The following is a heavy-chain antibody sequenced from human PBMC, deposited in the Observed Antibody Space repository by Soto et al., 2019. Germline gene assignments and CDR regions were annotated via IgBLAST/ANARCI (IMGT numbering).Heavy chain of an antibody. J-gene: IGHJ4*02. Sequence: EVQLVESGGGLVQPGGSLRLSCVASGFSFSSYSMVWVRQAPGKGLEWIAYIFVSSTTIHYADSVKGRFTVSRDNTQNSLLLLMNSLRAEDTAIYYCARDKDWAFDYWGQGTQVIVSS. V-gene: IGHV3-48*04. CDR1: GFSFSSYS. CDR3: ARDKDWAFDY. D-gene: IGHD3-9*01. CDR2: IFVSSTTI.